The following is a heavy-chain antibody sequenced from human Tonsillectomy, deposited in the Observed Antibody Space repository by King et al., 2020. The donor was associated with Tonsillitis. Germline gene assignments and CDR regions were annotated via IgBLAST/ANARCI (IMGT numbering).Heavy chain of an antibody. CDR3: AKWIIAAARFDH. CDR1: GFTFSSYA. CDR2: ISGSGAST. J-gene: IGHJ4*02. Sequence: VQLVESGGGLVQPGGSLRLSCAASGFTFSSYAMSWVHQAPGKGLEWVSGISGSGASTYYPDSVEGRFTISRDNSKNTVYLQMNRLRAEDTAVYHCAKWIIAAARFDHWGQGTRLTVSS. D-gene: IGHD6-13*01. V-gene: IGHV3-23*04.